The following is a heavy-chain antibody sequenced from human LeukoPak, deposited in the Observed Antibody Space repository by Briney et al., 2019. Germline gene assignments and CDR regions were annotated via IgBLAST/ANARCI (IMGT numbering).Heavy chain of an antibody. Sequence: PSETLSLTCTVSGGSISSSSYYWGWIRQPPGKGLEWIGSIYYSGSTYYNPSLKSRVTISVDTSKNQFSLKLSSVTAADTAVYYCARADRDTYYYYYMDVWGKGTTVTVSS. J-gene: IGHJ6*03. CDR3: ARADRDTYYYYYMDV. D-gene: IGHD5-18*01. CDR2: IYYSGST. V-gene: IGHV4-39*07. CDR1: GGSISSSSYY.